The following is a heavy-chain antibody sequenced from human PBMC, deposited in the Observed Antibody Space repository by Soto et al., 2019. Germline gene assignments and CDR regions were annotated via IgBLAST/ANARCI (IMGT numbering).Heavy chain of an antibody. D-gene: IGHD1-26*01. CDR2: IYYSGST. Sequence: SETLSLTCTVSGGSVSSVSYYWSWIRQPPGKGLEWIGYIYYSGSTNYNPSLKSRVTISVDTSKNQFSLKLSSVTAADTAVYYCARWGIVGANTPPRFDYWGQGTLVTVSS. CDR1: GGSVSSVSYY. V-gene: IGHV4-61*01. CDR3: ARWGIVGANTPPRFDY. J-gene: IGHJ4*02.